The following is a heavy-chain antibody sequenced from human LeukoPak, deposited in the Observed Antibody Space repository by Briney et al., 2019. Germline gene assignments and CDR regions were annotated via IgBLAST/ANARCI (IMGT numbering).Heavy chain of an antibody. CDR1: GGSFSGYY. Sequence: PSETLSLTCAVYGGSFSGYYWSWIRQPPGKGLEWIGEINHSGSTNYNPSLKSRVTISVDTSKNQFSLKLSSVTAADTAVYYCARHRKGRPSGSYVTGSRDAFDIWGQGTMVTVSS. CDR3: ARHRKGRPSGSYVTGSRDAFDI. D-gene: IGHD1-26*01. CDR2: INHSGST. V-gene: IGHV4-34*01. J-gene: IGHJ3*02.